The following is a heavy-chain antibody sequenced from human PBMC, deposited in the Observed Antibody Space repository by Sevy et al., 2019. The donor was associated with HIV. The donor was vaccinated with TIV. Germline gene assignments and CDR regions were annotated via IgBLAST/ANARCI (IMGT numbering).Heavy chain of an antibody. Sequence: SETLSLTCAVYGGSFSGYYWSWIRQPPGKGLEWIGEINHSGSTNYNPSLKSRVTISVDTSKNQFSLKLSSVTAADTAVYYCARVGYDHGPCFDYWGQGTLVTVSS. V-gene: IGHV4-34*01. CDR3: ARVGYDHGPCFDY. J-gene: IGHJ4*02. CDR2: INHSGST. CDR1: GGSFSGYY. D-gene: IGHD5-12*01.